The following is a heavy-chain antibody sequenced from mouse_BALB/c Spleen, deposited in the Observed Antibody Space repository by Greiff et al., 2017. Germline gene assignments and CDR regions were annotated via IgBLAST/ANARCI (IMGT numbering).Heavy chain of an antibody. CDR3: ARGGGNYAMDY. CDR1: GYSITSGYY. Sequence: ESGPGLVKPSQSLSLTCSVTGYSITSGYYWNWIRQFPGNKLEWMGYISYDGSNNYNPSLKNRISITRDTSKNQFFLKLNSVTTEDTATYDCARGGGNYAMDYWGQGTSVTVSS. J-gene: IGHJ4*01. V-gene: IGHV3-6*02. CDR2: ISYDGSN.